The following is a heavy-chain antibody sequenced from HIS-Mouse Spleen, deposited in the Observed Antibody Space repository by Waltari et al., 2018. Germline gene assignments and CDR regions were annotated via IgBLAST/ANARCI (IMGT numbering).Heavy chain of an antibody. CDR1: GDSVPSNSSA. D-gene: IGHD3-3*01. CDR2: TYYRSKWYN. J-gene: IGHJ4*02. Sequence: QVQLQQSGPGLVKPSQTLSLTCAISGDSVPSNSSACYWIRQSPSRGLEWLGRTYYRSKWYNDYAVSVKSRITINPDTSKNQFSLQLNSVTPEDTAVYYCARGRLWQGFWFDYWGQGTLVTVSS. V-gene: IGHV6-1*01. CDR3: ARGRLWQGFWFDY.